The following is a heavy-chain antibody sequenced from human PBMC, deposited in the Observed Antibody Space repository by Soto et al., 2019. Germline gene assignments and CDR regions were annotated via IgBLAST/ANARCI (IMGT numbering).Heavy chain of an antibody. Sequence: QVQLVQSGAEVKKPGASVKVSCKASGYTFTGDYMHWVRQAPGQGLEWMGWINPNSGGTNHAQKFQGRVTMTRDTSISTDYMELRRLRSDDTAVYYFASAPPPHDEPPGVYNWLDPWGQGTLVTVSS. CDR3: ASAPPPHDEPPGVYNWLDP. V-gene: IGHV1-2*02. CDR1: GYTFTGDY. D-gene: IGHD1-1*01. J-gene: IGHJ5*02. CDR2: INPNSGGT.